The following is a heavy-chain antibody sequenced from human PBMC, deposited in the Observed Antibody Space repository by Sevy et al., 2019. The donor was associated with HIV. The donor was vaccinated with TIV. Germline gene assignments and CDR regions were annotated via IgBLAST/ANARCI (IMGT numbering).Heavy chain of an antibody. J-gene: IGHJ3*02. Sequence: GGSLRLSCAASGFTFSTYAMSWVRQAPGKGLEWISGISGSGGSTYYADSVKGRFTISRDNSKNTLYLQMNSLRAEDTAVHYCVIDYYDRSGYYPMDAFDIWGQGTMVTVSS. CDR2: ISGSGGST. CDR1: GFTFSTYA. CDR3: VIDYYDRSGYYPMDAFDI. V-gene: IGHV3-23*01. D-gene: IGHD3-22*01.